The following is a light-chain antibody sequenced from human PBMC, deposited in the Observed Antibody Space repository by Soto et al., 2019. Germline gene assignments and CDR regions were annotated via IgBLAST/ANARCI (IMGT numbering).Light chain of an antibody. CDR1: NLGNKY. CDR2: QDK. V-gene: IGLV3-1*01. CDR3: QAWDSSTAV. Sequence: SYELTQPPSVSVSPGQTASITCSGDNLGNKYTSWHQQRPGQSPVVVIYQDKKRPSGIPERFSGSNSGNTATLTISGTQAMDEADYYCQAWDSSTAVFGGGTKLTVL. J-gene: IGLJ2*01.